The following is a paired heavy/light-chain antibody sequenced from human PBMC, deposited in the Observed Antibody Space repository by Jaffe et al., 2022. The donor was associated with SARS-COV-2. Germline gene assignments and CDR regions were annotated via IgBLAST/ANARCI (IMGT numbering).Light chain of an antibody. Sequence: EFVLTQFPGTLSLFPGEGATLSCRASQSVDPSHLAWYQQKPGQAPRLLIYGASSRATGIPDRFSGSGSGTDFTLTISRLEPGDFAVYYCQQYGSSWGFTFGPGTKVDLK. CDR1: QSVDPSH. J-gene: IGKJ3*01. V-gene: IGKV3-20*01. CDR2: GAS. CDR3: QQYGSSWGFT.
Heavy chain of an antibody. CDR1: GFTFATYN. Sequence: EVQLVESGGGLVKPGGSLRLSCAASGFTFATYNVNWVRQAPGKGLEWVSYINSRSGTYYADSVKGRFTISRDSAKNSVFLQMSSLRAEDTAVYYCAREDHSQSPYSTDVWGKGTTVTVSS. J-gene: IGHJ6*03. CDR2: INSRSGT. D-gene: IGHD2-21*01. CDR3: AREDHSQSPYSTDV. V-gene: IGHV3-48*01.